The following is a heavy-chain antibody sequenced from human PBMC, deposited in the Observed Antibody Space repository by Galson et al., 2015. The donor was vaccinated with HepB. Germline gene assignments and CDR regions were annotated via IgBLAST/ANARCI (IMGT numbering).Heavy chain of an antibody. V-gene: IGHV3-30*02. CDR3: AKVPPIQMGYSYNGMDV. D-gene: IGHD2-8*01. J-gene: IGHJ6*02. CDR2: IRRDGSNS. CDR1: GFTFSSYG. Sequence: SLRLSCAASGFTFSSYGMHWVRQAPGKGLEWVAFIRRDGSNSYYADSVKGRFTISRDNSKNTLYLQMNSLRADDMAMYYCAKVPPIQMGYSYNGMDVWGQGTTVTVSS.